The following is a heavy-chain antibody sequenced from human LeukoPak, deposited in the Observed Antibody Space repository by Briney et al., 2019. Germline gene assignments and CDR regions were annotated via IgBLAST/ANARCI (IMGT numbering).Heavy chain of an antibody. V-gene: IGHV4-31*03. D-gene: IGHD3-3*01. CDR3: ARGCMEWLFDPYFDY. CDR1: GSSISSGGYY. Sequence: PSQTLSLTCTVSGSSISSGGYYWSWIRQHPGKGLEWIGYIYYSGSTYYNPSLKSRVTISVDTSKNQFSLKLSSVTAADTAEYYCARGCMEWLFDPYFDYWGQGTLVTVSS. CDR2: IYYSGST. J-gene: IGHJ4*02.